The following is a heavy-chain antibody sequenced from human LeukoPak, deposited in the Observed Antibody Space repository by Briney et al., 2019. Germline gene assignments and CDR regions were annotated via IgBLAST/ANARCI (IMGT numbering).Heavy chain of an antibody. D-gene: IGHD3-22*01. CDR3: ARGLIGYDDSGYYLSRLDS. J-gene: IGHJ4*02. CDR2: TFDTVRI. CDR1: GGSISSHF. Sequence: SETLSLTCTVSGGSISSHFWSWIRQPPGKELEWIAYTFDTVRISYSPSLKSRVTISVDASKNQFSLRLTSVTAADTAVYYCARGLIGYDDSGYYLSRLDSWGQGSLVTVSS. V-gene: IGHV4-59*11.